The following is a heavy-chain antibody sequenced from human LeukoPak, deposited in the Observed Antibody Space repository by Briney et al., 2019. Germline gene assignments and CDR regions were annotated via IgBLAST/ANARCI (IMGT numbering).Heavy chain of an antibody. CDR3: ARAPVTSCRGAFCYPFDY. CDR2: TSSSDPGT. CDR1: GFPLSSYA. J-gene: IGHJ4*02. D-gene: IGHD2-15*01. V-gene: IGHV3-23*01. Sequence: GGSLRLSCAASGFPLSSYAMSWVRQGPGKGLEWVAATSSSDPGTYHADSVRGRFTISRDNSKNTLYLQMNRLRVEDAAVYYCARAPVTSCRGAFCYPFDYWGQGTLVTVSS.